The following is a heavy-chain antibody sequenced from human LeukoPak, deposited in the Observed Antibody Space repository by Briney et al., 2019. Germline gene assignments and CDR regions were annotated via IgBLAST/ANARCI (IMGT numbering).Heavy chain of an antibody. CDR2: ISYDGSNK. CDR3: ARDIALADY. Sequence: GGSPRLSCAASGFTFSSYAMHWVRQAPGKGLEWVAVISYDGSNKYYADSVKGRFTISRDNAKNSLYLQMNSLRAEDTAVYYCARDIALADYWGQGTLVTVSS. J-gene: IGHJ4*02. CDR1: GFTFSSYA. V-gene: IGHV3-30-3*01. D-gene: IGHD6-13*01.